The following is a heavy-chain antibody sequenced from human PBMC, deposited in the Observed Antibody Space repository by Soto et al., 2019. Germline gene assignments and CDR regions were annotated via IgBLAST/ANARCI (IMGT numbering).Heavy chain of an antibody. J-gene: IGHJ4*02. CDR1: GFTFKSYA. V-gene: IGHV3-23*01. CDR2: ISTSGTSGGKT. Sequence: GGSLRLSCAASGFTFKSYAMSWVRQAPGKGLEWVSGISTSGTSGGKTYYADSVKGRFTISRDNSKNTLSLQMNSLRVEDTAVYYCAKDTGTSPIQWMIAYCFDYWGQGALVTVSS. CDR3: AKDTGTSPIQWMIAYCFDY. D-gene: IGHD2-21*01.